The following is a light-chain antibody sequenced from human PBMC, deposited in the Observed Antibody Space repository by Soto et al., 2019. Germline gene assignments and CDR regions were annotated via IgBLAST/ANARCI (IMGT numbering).Light chain of an antibody. CDR3: QQYNHWPRGYT. Sequence: EVVMTQSPATLSVSPGERATLSCRASETVATNLAWYQQKPGQAPRLLISGASTRAAGISDRFRGSGSGTEFTLAISSLQSEDFAVYYCQQYNHWPRGYTFGQGTKLEIK. CDR2: GAS. J-gene: IGKJ2*01. V-gene: IGKV3-15*01. CDR1: ETVATN.